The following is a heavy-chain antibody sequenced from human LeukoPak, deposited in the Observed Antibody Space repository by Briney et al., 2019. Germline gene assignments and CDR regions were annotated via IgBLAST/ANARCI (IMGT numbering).Heavy chain of an antibody. CDR2: IRQDGAEK. CDR1: GFTLSNHW. J-gene: IGHJ4*02. V-gene: IGHV3-7*01. D-gene: IGHD3-22*01. CDR3: ARAPYYESSGPL. Sequence: GGSLRLSCAASGFTLSNHWMSWVRQAPGKGLEWVANIRQDGAEKYYVDSVKGRFTISRDNAKNSVYLEMNSLRVEDTAVYFCARAPYYESSGPLWGQGTLVTVSS.